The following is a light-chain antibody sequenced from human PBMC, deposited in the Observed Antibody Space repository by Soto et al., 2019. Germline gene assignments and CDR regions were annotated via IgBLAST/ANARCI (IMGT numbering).Light chain of an antibody. J-gene: IGLJ1*01. CDR2: DVS. CDR1: SSDIGIFNY. V-gene: IGLV2-14*03. Sequence: QSVLTQPASVSGSPGQSITISCTGTSSDIGIFNYVSWYQQHPGKAPKLIIYDVSNRPSGVSDRFSGSKSGSTAYLTISGLQTEDEADYYCSSYINTRTSFATGTKVTVL. CDR3: SSYINTRTS.